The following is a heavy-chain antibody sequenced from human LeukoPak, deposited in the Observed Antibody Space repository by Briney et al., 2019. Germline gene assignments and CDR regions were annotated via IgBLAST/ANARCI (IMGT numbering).Heavy chain of an antibody. CDR1: GYTFSGYY. CDR2: INPNSGGT. J-gene: IGHJ4*02. Sequence: ASVKVSCKASGYTFSGYYIHWVRQSPGQRLEWMGWINPNSGGTNYAQKFQGRVTMTRDTSISTAYMELSRLRSDDTAVYYCAREREAAAGRGCDYWGQGTLVTVSS. CDR3: AREREAAAGRGCDY. V-gene: IGHV1-2*02. D-gene: IGHD6-13*01.